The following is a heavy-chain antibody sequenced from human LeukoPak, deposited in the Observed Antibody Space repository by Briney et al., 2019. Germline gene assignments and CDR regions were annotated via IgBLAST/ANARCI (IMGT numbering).Heavy chain of an antibody. V-gene: IGHV3-48*03. J-gene: IGHJ6*03. Sequence: SLTLSCAASGFTFSSYEMNRVRQAPGKGLEWLSYIGSSDSTTHYADSVKGRFTISRDNAKNSLYLQMNSLRVEDTAVYYCARDGTPNYSSGWVYMDVWGEGTTVTISS. CDR1: GFTFSSYE. CDR2: IGSSDSTT. CDR3: ARDGTPNYSSGWVYMDV. D-gene: IGHD6-25*01.